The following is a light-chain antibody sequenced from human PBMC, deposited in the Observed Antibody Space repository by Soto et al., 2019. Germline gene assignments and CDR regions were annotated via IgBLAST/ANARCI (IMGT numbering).Light chain of an antibody. CDR2: LGS. V-gene: IGKV2-28*01. J-gene: IGKJ2*01. Sequence: DIVMTQSPLSLPVTPGESASISCRSSQSLLHNNGHIYMDWYVQKPGLSPQLLIYLGSNRASGVPDRFSGSVSDTDFTLRISRVEAEDFGVYYCMQALQTLYTFGQGTKLEI. CDR3: MQALQTLYT. CDR1: QSLLHNNGHIY.